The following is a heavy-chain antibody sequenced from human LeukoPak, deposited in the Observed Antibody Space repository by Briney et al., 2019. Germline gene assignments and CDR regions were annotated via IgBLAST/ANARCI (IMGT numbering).Heavy chain of an antibody. CDR2: IRSKAYGGTT. CDR1: GFTFGDYA. J-gene: IGHJ6*03. V-gene: IGHV3-49*04. Sequence: GGSLRLSCTASGFTFGDYAMSWVRQAPGKGLEWVGFIRSKAYGGTTEYAASVRGRFTISRDDSNNIAYLQMNSLKTEDTAVYYCTRDVAPHYYSFHMDVWGTGTTATVSS. CDR3: TRDVAPHYYSFHMDV.